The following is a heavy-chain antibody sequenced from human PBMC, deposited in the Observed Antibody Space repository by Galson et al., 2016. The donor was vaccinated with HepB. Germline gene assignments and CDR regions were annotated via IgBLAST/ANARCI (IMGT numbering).Heavy chain of an antibody. D-gene: IGHD1-26*01. Sequence: SLRLSCAASEFTFSSYSMNWVRQAPGKGLEWVSSISSSSSYIYYADSVKGRFTISRDNAKNSLYLQMNSLRAEDTAVYYCARGDIVGAIFDYWGQGTLVTVSS. CDR3: ARGDIVGAIFDY. V-gene: IGHV3-21*01. CDR2: ISSSSSYI. J-gene: IGHJ4*02. CDR1: EFTFSSYS.